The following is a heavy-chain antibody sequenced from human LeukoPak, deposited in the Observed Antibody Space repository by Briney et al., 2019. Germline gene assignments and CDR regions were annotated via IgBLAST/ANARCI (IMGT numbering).Heavy chain of an antibody. Sequence: PGGSLRLSCVASGFIVSTNYMSWVRQAPGKGLEWVSVIYSGGSAYYTDSVKGRFTISRDNSKNTLYLQMNSLRVEDTAVYYCATNYGSGAGAFDIWGQGTMVTVSS. V-gene: IGHV3-53*01. CDR3: ATNYGSGAGAFDI. CDR1: GFIVSTNY. J-gene: IGHJ3*02. D-gene: IGHD2-15*01. CDR2: IYSGGSA.